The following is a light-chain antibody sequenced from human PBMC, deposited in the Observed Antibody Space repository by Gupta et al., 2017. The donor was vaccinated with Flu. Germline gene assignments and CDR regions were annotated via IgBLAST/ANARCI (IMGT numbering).Light chain of an antibody. Sequence: EIVMTQSPATLSVSPGERATLYCRASQSVSTKLAWYQQKLGQAPRLLIYGASTRATGIPARFSGSGSGKEFTLTISSRQYEDFAVYYCHQYNKWPLYSFGQGTKLEMK. CDR1: QSVSTK. CDR2: GAS. J-gene: IGKJ2*03. CDR3: HQYNKWPLYS. V-gene: IGKV3-15*01.